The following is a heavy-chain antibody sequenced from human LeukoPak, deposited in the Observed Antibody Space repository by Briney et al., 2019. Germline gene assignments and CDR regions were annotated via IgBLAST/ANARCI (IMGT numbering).Heavy chain of an antibody. Sequence: SVTVSLTCTVSVSSSSSSTWYWHAIGQPPAKVRYRVRRIGYSGSTNYNSSLCSLITKTIVTSNNQVSRKFNSVTSADTAVDYCERTCGRGTLDPGTNGFVDYWGQGTLVTVSS. CDR1: VSSSSSSTWY. CDR3: ERTCGRGTLDPGTNGFVDY. J-gene: IGHJ4*02. CDR2: IGYSGST. V-gene: IGHV4-39*01. D-gene: IGHD2-8*01.